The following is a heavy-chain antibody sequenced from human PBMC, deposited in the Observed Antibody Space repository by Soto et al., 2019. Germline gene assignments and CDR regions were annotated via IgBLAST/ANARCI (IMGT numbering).Heavy chain of an antibody. D-gene: IGHD1-26*01. J-gene: IGHJ4*02. CDR1: GFTFSSYC. Sequence: XGSLRLSCAASGFTFSSYCMHWVRQAPGKGLEWVAVISYDGSNKYYADSVKGRFTISRDNSKNTLYLQMNSLRAEDTAVYYCATGIVGATRDFDDWGQGTLVTVSS. CDR3: ATGIVGATRDFDD. V-gene: IGHV3-30*03. CDR2: ISYDGSNK.